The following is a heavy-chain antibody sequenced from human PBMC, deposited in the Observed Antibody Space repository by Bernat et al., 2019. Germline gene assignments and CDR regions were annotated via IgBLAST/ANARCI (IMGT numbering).Heavy chain of an antibody. D-gene: IGHD4-17*01. CDR3: AKDRDYGDCPPPRYGMDV. J-gene: IGHJ6*02. CDR2: ISYDGSNK. CDR1: GFTFCSYG. V-gene: IGHV3-30*18. Sequence: QVQLVESGGGVVQPGRSLRLSCSASGFTFCSYGMHWFRQAPGKGLEWGAVISYDGSNKYYADSVKDRFNISRDNSRNTLYLQMNSLRAEDKAVYYCAKDRDYGDCPPPRYGMDVWGQGTTVTVSS.